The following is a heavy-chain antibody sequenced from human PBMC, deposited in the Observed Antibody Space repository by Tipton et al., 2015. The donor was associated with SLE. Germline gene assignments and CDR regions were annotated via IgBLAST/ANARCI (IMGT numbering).Heavy chain of an antibody. Sequence: TLSLTCTVSGGSISSSSYYWGWIRQPPGKGLEWIGSIYYSGSTYYNPSLKSRVTISVDTSKNQFSLKLSSVTAADTAVYYCARIAAREGYYYYYMDVWGKGTTVTVSS. V-gene: IGHV4-39*07. CDR3: ARIAAREGYYYYYMDV. D-gene: IGHD6-6*01. J-gene: IGHJ6*03. CDR2: IYYSGST. CDR1: GGSISSSSYY.